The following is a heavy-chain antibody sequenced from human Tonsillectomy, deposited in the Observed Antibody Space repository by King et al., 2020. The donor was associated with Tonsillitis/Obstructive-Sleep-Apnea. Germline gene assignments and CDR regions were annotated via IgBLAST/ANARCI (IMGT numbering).Heavy chain of an antibody. CDR2: ISAYNANT. J-gene: IGHJ4*01. CDR3: SREGXXPSXVDY. V-gene: IGHV1-18*01. Sequence: QLVQSGAXVKKPGXSVKXSCXASGSXXTXYXXSXXRXAXGXGLEWXGXISAYNANTNYAQNLQGRVTMTTDTATSTAYMDLRSLRPDDTAVYYWSREGXXPSXVDYWXXGTLVTV. D-gene: IGHD6-6*01. CDR1: GSXXTXYX.